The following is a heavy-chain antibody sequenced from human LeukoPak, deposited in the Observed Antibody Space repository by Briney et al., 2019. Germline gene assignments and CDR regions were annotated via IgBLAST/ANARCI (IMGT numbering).Heavy chain of an antibody. CDR2: IIPIFGTA. CDR1: GGTFSSYA. D-gene: IGHD1-26*01. Sequence: SVKVSCKASGGTFSSYAISWVRQAPGQGLEWMGGIIPIFGTANYAQKFQGRVTITADESTSTAYMELSSLRSEDTAVYYCARALEWELHHDYWGQGTLVTVSS. CDR3: ARALEWELHHDY. J-gene: IGHJ4*02. V-gene: IGHV1-69*01.